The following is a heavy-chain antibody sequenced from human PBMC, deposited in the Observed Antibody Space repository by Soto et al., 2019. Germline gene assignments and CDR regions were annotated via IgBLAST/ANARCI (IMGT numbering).Heavy chain of an antibody. J-gene: IGHJ4*02. CDR2: IIPIFGTA. V-gene: IGHV1-69*01. CDR3: ATTFGLRMGVGYFDY. D-gene: IGHD3-16*01. CDR1: GGTFSSYA. Sequence: QVQLVQSGAEVKKPGSSVKVSCKASGGTFSSYAISWVRQAPGQGLEWMGGIIPIFGTANYAQKVQGRVTITADESTSTVYMELISLRSEDTAVYYCATTFGLRMGVGYFDYWGQGTLVTVSS.